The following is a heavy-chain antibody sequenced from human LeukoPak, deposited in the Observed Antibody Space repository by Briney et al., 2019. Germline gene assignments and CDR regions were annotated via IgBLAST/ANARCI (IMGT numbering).Heavy chain of an antibody. D-gene: IGHD6-19*01. CDR2: INHSGST. CDR3: ASTKPGIAVAGVFPRITYFDY. CDR1: GGSFSGYY. J-gene: IGHJ4*02. V-gene: IGHV4-34*01. Sequence: SQTLSLTCAVYGGSFSGYYWSWIRQPPGKGLEWIEEINHSGSTNYNPSLKSRVTISVDTSKNQFSLKLSSVTAADTAVYYCASTKPGIAVAGVFPRITYFDYWGQGTLVTVSS.